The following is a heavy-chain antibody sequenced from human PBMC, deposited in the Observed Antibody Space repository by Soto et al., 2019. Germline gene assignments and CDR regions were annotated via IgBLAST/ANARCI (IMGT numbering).Heavy chain of an antibody. D-gene: IGHD3-3*01. CDR1: GGTFSSYT. V-gene: IGHV1-69*13. CDR3: AGGSLSGYSSSYHLDY. J-gene: IGHJ4*02. Sequence: ASVKVSCKISGGTFSSYTITWVRQAPGQGLEWMGRFILIFGTTIYAQMFQGRVAITADESTRTAYMELSSLRSEDTAIYYCAGGSLSGYSSSYHLDYWGQGALVTVSS. CDR2: FILIFGTT.